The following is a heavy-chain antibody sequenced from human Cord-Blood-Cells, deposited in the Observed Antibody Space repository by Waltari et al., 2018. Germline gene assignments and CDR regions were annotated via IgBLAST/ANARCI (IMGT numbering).Heavy chain of an antibody. D-gene: IGHD3-22*01. J-gene: IGHJ4*02. V-gene: IGHV4-4*02. CDR2: IYHSGST. Sequence: QVQLQESGPGLVKPSGTLSLTSAVSGGSISSSNWGCGARHAPGKGLKWIGEIYHSGSTNYNPSLKSRVTISVDKSKNQFSLKLSSVTAADTAVYYCARGPNYYDSSGYYFDYWGQGTLVTVSS. CDR3: ARGPNYYDSSGYYFDY. CDR1: GGSISSSNW.